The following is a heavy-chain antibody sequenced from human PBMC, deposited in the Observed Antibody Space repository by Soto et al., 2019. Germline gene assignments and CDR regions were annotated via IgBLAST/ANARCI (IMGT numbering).Heavy chain of an antibody. CDR3: AKEVPGGGDCSWVDY. CDR1: GFTFSSYG. CDR2: IWYDGSNK. V-gene: IGHV3-33*06. J-gene: IGHJ4*02. D-gene: IGHD2-21*02. Sequence: PGGSLRLSCAASGFTFSSYGMHWVRQAPGKGLEWVAVIWYDGSNKYYADSVKGRFTISRDNSKNTLYLQMNSLRAEDTAVYYCAKEVPGGGDCSWVDYWGQGTLVTVSS.